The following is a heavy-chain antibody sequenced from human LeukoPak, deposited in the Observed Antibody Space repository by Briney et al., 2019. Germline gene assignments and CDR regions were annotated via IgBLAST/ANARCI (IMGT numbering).Heavy chain of an antibody. CDR2: ISGSGGST. CDR1: GFTFSSYA. D-gene: IGHD3-3*01. CDR3: AKDQRANFWSGVDCIHN. Sequence: GGSLRLSCAASGFTFSSYAMSWVRQAPGKGLEWVSAISGSGGSTYYADSVKGRFTISRDNSKNTLYLQMNSLRAEDTAVYYCAKDQRANFWSGVDCIHNWGQGTLVTVSS. J-gene: IGHJ4*02. V-gene: IGHV3-23*01.